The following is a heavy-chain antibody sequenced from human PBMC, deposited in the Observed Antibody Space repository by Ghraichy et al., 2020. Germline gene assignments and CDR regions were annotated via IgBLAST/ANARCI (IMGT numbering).Heavy chain of an antibody. D-gene: IGHD2-15*01. CDR3: AKAWGNCSGGTCPSYNWFDP. CDR2: ISAGGTTT. Sequence: GGSLRLSCAASGFSFSNYVLTWVRQAPGKGLEWVSTISAGGTTTYYADSVKGRFTTSRDNSQNTLYLQMNSLRVEDTAVYYCAKAWGNCSGGTCPSYNWFDPWGQGTLVTVSS. CDR1: GFSFSNYV. V-gene: IGHV3-23*01. J-gene: IGHJ5*02.